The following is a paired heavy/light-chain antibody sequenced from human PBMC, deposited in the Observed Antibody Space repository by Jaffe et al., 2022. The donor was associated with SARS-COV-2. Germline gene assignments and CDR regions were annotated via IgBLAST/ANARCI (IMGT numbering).Heavy chain of an antibody. J-gene: IGHJ6*03. Sequence: QVQLVQSGAEVKKPGASVKLSCKASGYTFTYYVIHWVRQAPGQRLEWMGWINAGNGNIRYSQKFQDRVTISRDTSASTAYMELSSLRSEDTAEYYCARGAGQSYYMDVWGKGTTVTVSS. CDR3: ARGAGQSYYMDV. V-gene: IGHV1-3*01. CDR2: INAGNGNI. CDR1: GYTFTYYV.
Light chain of an antibody. V-gene: IGKV2-28*01. Sequence: DIVMTQSPLSLPVTPGEPASISCRSSQSLLHSNGYNYLDWYLQKPGQSPQLLIYLGSNRASGVPDRFSGSGSGTNFTLKISRVEAEDVGVYYCMQALQTPPYTFGQGTRLEIK. CDR3: MQALQTPPYT. CDR2: LGS. CDR1: QSLLHSNGYNY. J-gene: IGKJ2*01.